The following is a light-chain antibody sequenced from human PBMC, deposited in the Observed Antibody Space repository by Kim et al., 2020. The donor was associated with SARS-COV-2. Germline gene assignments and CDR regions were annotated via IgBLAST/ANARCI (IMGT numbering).Light chain of an antibody. V-gene: IGLV1-44*01. CDR2: DNN. Sequence: PSVTISCSGTTSSIGDNDVNWYRQVPESAPQLLIYDNNRRPSGVPDRFSGSKSGTSASLDISGLQSEDEAEYFCASWDDSFNGAVFGGGTRLTVL. J-gene: IGLJ3*02. CDR3: ASWDDSFNGAV. CDR1: TSSIGDND.